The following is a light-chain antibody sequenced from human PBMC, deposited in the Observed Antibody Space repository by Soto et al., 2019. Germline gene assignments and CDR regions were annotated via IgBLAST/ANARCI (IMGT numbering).Light chain of an antibody. CDR2: GNT. V-gene: IGLV1-40*01. Sequence: QSVLTQPPSVSGAPGQRVTISCTGSSSNIGAGYDVHWYQQLPGRAPKLLIYGNTNRPSGVPDRFSGSKSGTSASLAITGLQAEDEADYYCLSFDSSLSVVFGGGTKLTVI. CDR1: SSNIGAGYD. J-gene: IGLJ2*01. CDR3: LSFDSSLSVV.